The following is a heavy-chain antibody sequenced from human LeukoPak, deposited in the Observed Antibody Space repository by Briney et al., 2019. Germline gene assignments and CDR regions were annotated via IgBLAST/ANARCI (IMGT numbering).Heavy chain of an antibody. V-gene: IGHV7-4-1*02. Sequence: ASVEVSCKASGYTFTSYAMNWVRQAPGQGLEWMGWINTNTGNPTYAQGFTGRFVFSLDTSVSTAYLQISSLKAEDTAVYYCASDYCGGDCYYAFDIWGQGTMVTVSS. CDR3: ASDYCGGDCYYAFDI. J-gene: IGHJ3*02. CDR2: INTNTGNP. D-gene: IGHD2-21*01. CDR1: GYTFTSYA.